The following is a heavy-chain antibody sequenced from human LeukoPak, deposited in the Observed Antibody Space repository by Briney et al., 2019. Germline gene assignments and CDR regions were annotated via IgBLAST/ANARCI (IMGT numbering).Heavy chain of an antibody. CDR1: GGSFSGYY. CDR2: INHSGST. Sequence: SETLSLTCAVYGGSFSGYYWSWIRQPPGKGLEWIGEINHSGSTNYNPSLKSRVTISVDTSKNQFSLKLSSVTAADTAVYYCARQTGSGLFSLPGGQGTLVTVSS. J-gene: IGHJ4*02. V-gene: IGHV4-34*01. D-gene: IGHD3/OR15-3a*01. CDR3: ARQTGSGLFSLP.